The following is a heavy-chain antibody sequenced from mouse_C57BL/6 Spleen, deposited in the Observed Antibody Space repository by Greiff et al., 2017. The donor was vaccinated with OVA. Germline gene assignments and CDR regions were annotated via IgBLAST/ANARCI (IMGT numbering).Heavy chain of an antibody. V-gene: IGHV1-52*01. D-gene: IGHD3-3*01. J-gene: IGHJ1*03. Sequence: QVQLQQSGAELVKPGASVKISCKASGYAFSSYWMHWVKQRPIQGLEWIGNIDPSDSETHYNQKFKDKATLTVDKSSSTAYMQLSSLTSEDSAVYYCAEGPYFDVWGTGTTVTVSS. CDR2: IDPSDSET. CDR1: GYAFSSYW. CDR3: AEGPYFDV.